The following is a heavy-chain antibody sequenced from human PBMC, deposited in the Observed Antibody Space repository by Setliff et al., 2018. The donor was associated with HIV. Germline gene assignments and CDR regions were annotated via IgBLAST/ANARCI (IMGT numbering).Heavy chain of an antibody. V-gene: IGHV3-13*01. D-gene: IGHD3-22*01. CDR3: ARALWITMIVVVSVYFFDY. J-gene: IGHJ4*02. CDR2: IGTAGDT. CDR1: GFIFSSYG. Sequence: GGSLRLSCAASGFIFSSYGMHWVRQAPGKGLEWVSAIGTAGDTYYPGSVKGRFTISRENAKNSVYLQMNSLRAGDTAVYYCARALWITMIVVVSVYFFDYWGQGTLVTVSS.